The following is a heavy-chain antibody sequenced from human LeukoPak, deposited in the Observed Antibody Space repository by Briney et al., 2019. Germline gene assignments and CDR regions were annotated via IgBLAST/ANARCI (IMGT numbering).Heavy chain of an antibody. V-gene: IGHV3-7*03. CDR2: IKQDGSEK. J-gene: IGHJ4*02. D-gene: IGHD4-17*01. CDR1: GFTFSNHW. Sequence: GGSLRLSCVASGFTFSNHWMHWVRQAPGKGLVWVANIKQDGSEKYYVDSVKGRFTISRDNAKNSLYLQMNSLRAEDTAVYFCARGQTTMTNWGQGTLVTVSS. CDR3: ARGQTTMTN.